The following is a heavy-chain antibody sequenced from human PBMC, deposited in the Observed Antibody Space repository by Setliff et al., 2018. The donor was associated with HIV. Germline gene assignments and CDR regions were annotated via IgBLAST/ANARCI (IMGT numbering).Heavy chain of an antibody. V-gene: IGHV1-2*02. CDR3: ATSTSRFFWNGFYQGGFGSRNSHSFEN. CDR2: MHPNSGAT. Sequence: WASVKVSCKTSGYTFTASYLHWVRQAPGQGLQWMGWMHPNSGATKYAQKFRDRVTLTGDTSISTASMKLSSLKSDDTAMYCCATSTSRFFWNGFYQGGFGSRNSHSFENWGQGTLVTVSS. D-gene: IGHD3-3*01. CDR1: GYTFTASY. J-gene: IGHJ4*02.